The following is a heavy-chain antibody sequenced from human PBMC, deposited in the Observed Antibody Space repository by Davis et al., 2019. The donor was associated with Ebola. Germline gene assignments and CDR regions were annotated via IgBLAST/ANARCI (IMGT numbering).Heavy chain of an antibody. J-gene: IGHJ2*01. CDR3: ARHASAGGNPWWYFDL. Sequence: GESLKISCKGSGYSFTNYWIGWVRQMPGKGLEWMGIIYPGDSDTRYSPSFQGQVTISADKSISTAYLQWSSLKASDTAMYYCARHASAGGNPWWYFDLWGRGTLVTVSS. D-gene: IGHD4-23*01. V-gene: IGHV5-51*01. CDR2: IYPGDSDT. CDR1: GYSFTNYW.